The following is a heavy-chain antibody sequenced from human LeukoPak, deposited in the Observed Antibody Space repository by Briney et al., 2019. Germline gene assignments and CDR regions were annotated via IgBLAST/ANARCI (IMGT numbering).Heavy chain of an antibody. J-gene: IGHJ4*02. Sequence: GGSLRLSCAASGFTFSGHGMNWFRQAPGKGRVGVSRIISDGSMTNYADSVKGRFTISRDNAKNTLYMQMNSLRAEDSAVYYCVRQGTVGEFDYWGQGTLVTVSS. D-gene: IGHD1-26*01. V-gene: IGHV3-74*01. CDR2: IISDGSMT. CDR1: GFTFSGHG. CDR3: VRQGTVGEFDY.